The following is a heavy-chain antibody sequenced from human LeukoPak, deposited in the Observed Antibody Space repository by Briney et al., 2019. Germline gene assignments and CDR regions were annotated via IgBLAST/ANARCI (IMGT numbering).Heavy chain of an antibody. Sequence: ASVKVSCKASGYTFTGYYMHWVRQAPGQGLEWMGWINPNSGGTNYAQKFQGWVTMTRDTSISTAYMELSRLRSDDTAVYYCARDQGIAVAGHFDYWGQGTLVTVSS. D-gene: IGHD6-19*01. CDR2: INPNSGGT. V-gene: IGHV1-2*04. CDR1: GYTFTGYY. CDR3: ARDQGIAVAGHFDY. J-gene: IGHJ4*02.